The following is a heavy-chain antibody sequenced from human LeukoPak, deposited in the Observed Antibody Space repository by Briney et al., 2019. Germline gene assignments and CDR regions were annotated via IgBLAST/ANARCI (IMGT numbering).Heavy chain of an antibody. V-gene: IGHV3-33*01. CDR2: IWNDGSNK. J-gene: IGHJ4*02. Sequence: PGGSLRLSCAASGFTFSSYSMHWVRQAPGKGLEWVALIWNDGSNKYYADSVRGRFTISRDNSKNTLYLQMNSLRAEDTAVYYCARVNVCPRCHFDYWGQGTLVTVSS. D-gene: IGHD3-16*01. CDR3: ARVNVCPRCHFDY. CDR1: GFTFSSYS.